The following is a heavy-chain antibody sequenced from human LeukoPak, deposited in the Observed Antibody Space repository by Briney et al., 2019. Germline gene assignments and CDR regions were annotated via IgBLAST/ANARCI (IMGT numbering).Heavy chain of an antibody. CDR1: GGSVSSGSYY. Sequence: KSSETLSLTCTVSGGSVSSGSYYWSWIRQPPGKGLEWIGYIYYSGSTNYNPSLKSRVTISVDTSKNQFSLKLSSVTAADTAVYYCASGYCSGGSCYNYYYYGMDVWGQGTTVTVSS. V-gene: IGHV4-61*01. CDR3: ASGYCSGGSCYNYYYYGMDV. J-gene: IGHJ6*02. D-gene: IGHD2-15*01. CDR2: IYYSGST.